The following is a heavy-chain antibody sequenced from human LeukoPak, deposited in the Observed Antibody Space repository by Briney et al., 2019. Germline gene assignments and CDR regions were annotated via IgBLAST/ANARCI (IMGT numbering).Heavy chain of an antibody. J-gene: IGHJ6*02. CDR1: GFTFDNYW. V-gene: IGHV3-7*01. CDR3: ARVRFYEDV. Sequence: GGSLRLSCTACGFTFDNYWMSWVRQASGKGLEWVANIKQDGSEKYYVDSVRGRFTISRDNAKNSLFLQMNTLRAEDTAVYYCARVRFYEDVWGQGTTVTVSS. CDR2: IKQDGSEK. D-gene: IGHD3-3*01.